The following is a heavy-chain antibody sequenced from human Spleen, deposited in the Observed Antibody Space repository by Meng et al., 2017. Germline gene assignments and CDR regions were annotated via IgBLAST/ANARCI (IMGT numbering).Heavy chain of an antibody. J-gene: IGHJ5*02. CDR2: AYYSGST. CDR1: SGSINGYY. CDR3: ARKGYDFFNGYKWFDP. Sequence: SETLSLTCTISSGSINGYYWTWIRQAAGKGLEWIGSAYYSGSTFYNPSLKSRVTISVDTSKNQVSLKLNSVTAADTAVYYSARKGYDFFNGYKWFDPWGQGTLVTVSS. D-gene: IGHD3-3*01. V-gene: IGHV4-4*07.